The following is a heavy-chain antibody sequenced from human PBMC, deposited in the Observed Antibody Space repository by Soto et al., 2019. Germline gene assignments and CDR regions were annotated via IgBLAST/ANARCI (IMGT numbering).Heavy chain of an antibody. V-gene: IGHV4-39*01. CDR1: GGSIRSHRYF. D-gene: IGHD6-19*01. J-gene: IGHJ3*02. Sequence: SATLTLTCTGSGGSIRSHRYFCDCIRHPPGKGLEWTGSIYYSGSTYYNPSLKSRVTISVDTSKNQFSLKLSSVTAADTAVYYCARHEDSGWYEIPDAFDIWGQGTMVS. CDR2: IYYSGST. CDR3: ARHEDSGWYEIPDAFDI.